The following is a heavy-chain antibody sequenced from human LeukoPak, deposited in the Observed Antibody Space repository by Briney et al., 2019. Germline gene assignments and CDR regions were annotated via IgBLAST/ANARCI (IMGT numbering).Heavy chain of an antibody. V-gene: IGHV4-4*02. J-gene: IGHJ4*02. CDR1: GGSISSNNW. CDR3: ARERTYYFDY. CDR2: IYHSGST. Sequence: PSGTLSVTCAVSGGSISSNNWWNWVRQPPGKGLEWIGEIYHSGSTNYNPSLKSRVIISVDTSKNQFSLKLSSMTAADTAVYYCARERTYYFDYWGQGTQVTVSS.